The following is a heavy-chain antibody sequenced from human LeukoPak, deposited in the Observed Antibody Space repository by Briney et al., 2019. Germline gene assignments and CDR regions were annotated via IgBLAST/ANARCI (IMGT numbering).Heavy chain of an antibody. CDR2: ISSSSSYI. CDR3: ARGVVVPAATAGSVTY. J-gene: IGHJ4*02. Sequence: GGSLRLSCAASGFTFSSYSMNWVRQAPGKGLEWVPSISSSSSYIYYADSVKGRFTISRDNAKNSMYLQMNSLRAEDTAVYYCARGVVVPAATAGSVTYWGQGTLVTVSS. V-gene: IGHV3-21*01. CDR1: GFTFSSYS. D-gene: IGHD2-2*01.